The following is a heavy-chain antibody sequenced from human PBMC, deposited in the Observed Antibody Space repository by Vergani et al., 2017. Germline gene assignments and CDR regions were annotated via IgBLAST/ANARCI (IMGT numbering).Heavy chain of an antibody. V-gene: IGHV4-39*07. D-gene: IGHD6-13*01. CDR1: GGSISSSSYY. CDR3: ARSIAAAGTDYYYYYYGMDV. CDR2: IYYSGST. Sequence: QLQLQESGPGLVKPSETLSLTCTVSGGSISSSSYYWGWIRQPPGKGLEWIGSIYYSGSTYYNPSLKSRVTISVDTSKNQFSLKLSSVTAADTAVYYCARSIAAAGTDYYYYYYGMDVWGQGTTVTVSS. J-gene: IGHJ6*02.